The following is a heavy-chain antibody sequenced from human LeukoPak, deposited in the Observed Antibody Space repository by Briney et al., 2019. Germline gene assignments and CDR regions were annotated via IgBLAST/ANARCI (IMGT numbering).Heavy chain of an antibody. CDR2: IADAGT. Sequence: PGGSLRLSCAASGFTVSSYYMSWVRQAPGKGLEWVSTIADAGTYYADSVKGSFTISRDNSNNMLYLQLNSLRADDTAMYYCAKNLGPFGDRGQGTMVTVSS. D-gene: IGHD3-3*01. V-gene: IGHV3-53*01. CDR1: GFTVSSYY. CDR3: AKNLGPFGD. J-gene: IGHJ3*01.